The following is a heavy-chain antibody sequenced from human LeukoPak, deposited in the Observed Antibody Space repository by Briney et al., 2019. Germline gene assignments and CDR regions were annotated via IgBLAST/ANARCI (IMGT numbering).Heavy chain of an antibody. D-gene: IGHD3-10*01. V-gene: IGHV3-21*01. Sequence: PSETLSLTCTVSGGSISSSSYYWGWIRQPPGKGLEWVSSISSSSSYIYYADSVKGRFTISRDNAKNSLYLQMNSLRAEDTAVYYCASLASGWFDQNFDYWGQGTLVTVSS. J-gene: IGHJ4*02. CDR2: ISSSSSYI. CDR3: ASLASGWFDQNFDY. CDR1: GGSISSSS.